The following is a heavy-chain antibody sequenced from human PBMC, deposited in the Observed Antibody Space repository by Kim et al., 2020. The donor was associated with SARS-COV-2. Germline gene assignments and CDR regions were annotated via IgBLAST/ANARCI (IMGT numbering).Heavy chain of an antibody. D-gene: IGHD3-10*01. J-gene: IGHJ4*02. CDR2: IIPIFGTA. CDR1: GGTFSSYA. Sequence: SVKVSCKASGGTFSSYAISWVRQAPGQGLEWMGGIIPIFGTANYAQKFQGRVTITADESTSTAYMELSSLRSEDTAVYYCARGVSPYYYGSGSYYSHFDYWGQGTLVTVSS. V-gene: IGHV1-69*13. CDR3: ARGVSPYYYGSGSYYSHFDY.